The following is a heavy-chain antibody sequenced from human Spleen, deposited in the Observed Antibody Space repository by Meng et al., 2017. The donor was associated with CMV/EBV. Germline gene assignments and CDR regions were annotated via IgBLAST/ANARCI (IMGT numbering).Heavy chain of an antibody. CDR2: IYYSGST. CDR3: ARESRNWNQGGFDY. D-gene: IGHD1-20*01. CDR1: GGSSSSYY. J-gene: IGHJ4*02. Sequence: LQESGPGRVRPSGTLPLPCTVSGGSSSSYYWSWIRQPPGKGLEWIGYIYYSGSTNYNPSLKSRVTISVDTSKNQFSLKLSSVTAADTAVYYCARESRNWNQGGFDYWGQGTLVTVSS. V-gene: IGHV4-59*12.